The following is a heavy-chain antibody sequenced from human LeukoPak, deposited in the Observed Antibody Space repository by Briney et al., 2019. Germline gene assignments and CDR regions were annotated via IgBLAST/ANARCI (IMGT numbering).Heavy chain of an antibody. CDR3: ARGRLLWFGEPAFDI. Sequence: SETLSLTCAVYGGSFSGYYWSWIRQPPGKGLEWIGEINHSGSTNYNPSLKSRVTISVDTSKNQFSLQLSSVPAADTAVYYCARGRLLWFGEPAFDIWGQGTMVTVSS. V-gene: IGHV4-34*01. CDR2: INHSGST. D-gene: IGHD3-10*01. CDR1: GGSFSGYY. J-gene: IGHJ3*02.